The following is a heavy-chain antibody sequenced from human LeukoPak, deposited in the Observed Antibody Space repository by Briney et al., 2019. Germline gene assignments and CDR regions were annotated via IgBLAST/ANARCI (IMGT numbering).Heavy chain of an antibody. V-gene: IGHV1-2*02. CDR1: GYSFTAFY. CDR2: IHPRKGDT. J-gene: IGHJ4*02. Sequence: EASVTVSCKASGYSFTAFYIHWVRQAPGQGLEWMGWIHPRKGDTQYAQKFQDRVTMTRDTSTGTAYMDLSSLGSDDTAVYYCARDGDYGTGSYYRGCYDCWGQGILVTVSS. D-gene: IGHD3-10*01. CDR3: ARDGDYGTGSYYRGCYDC.